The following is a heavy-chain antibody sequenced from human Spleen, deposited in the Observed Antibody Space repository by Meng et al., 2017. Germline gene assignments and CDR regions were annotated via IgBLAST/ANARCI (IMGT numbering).Heavy chain of an antibody. CDR1: GYTFPDYW. CDR3: ARDEDISAAGKLFGDY. CDR2: INPKSGDT. V-gene: IGHV1-2*06. J-gene: IGHJ4*02. Sequence: LVSAGAEGKKPGASVKVSCKASGYTFPDYWLHWVRRAPGQGLEWMGRINPKSGDTHYAQRFQGRVTMTGDTSISTAYMELSGLRSDDTAMYYCARDEDISAAGKLFGDYWGQGTLVTVSS. D-gene: IGHD6-13*01.